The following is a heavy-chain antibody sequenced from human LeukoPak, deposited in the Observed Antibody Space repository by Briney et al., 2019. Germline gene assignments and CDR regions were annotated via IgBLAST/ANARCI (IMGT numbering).Heavy chain of an antibody. D-gene: IGHD3-22*01. V-gene: IGHV1-18*01. Sequence: SVKVSCKASGYTFTSYGISWVRQAPGQGLEWMGWISAYNGNTNYAQKLQGRVTMNTDTSTSTAYMELRSLRSDDTAVYYCARGGYYYDSSGYYQPSNDAFDIWGQGTMVTVSS. J-gene: IGHJ3*02. CDR2: ISAYNGNT. CDR3: ARGGYYYDSSGYYQPSNDAFDI. CDR1: GYTFTSYG.